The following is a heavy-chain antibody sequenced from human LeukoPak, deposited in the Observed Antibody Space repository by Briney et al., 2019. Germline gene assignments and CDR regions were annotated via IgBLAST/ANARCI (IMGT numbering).Heavy chain of an antibody. CDR3: ARGDTYYDFWSGSYPLLNDAFNI. Sequence: ASVKVSCKASGYTFTSYGISWVRQAPGQGLEWMGWISAYNGNTNYAQKLQGRVTMTTDTSTSTAYMELRSLRSDDTAVYYCARGDTYYDFWSGSYPLLNDAFNIWAQGTMVTVSS. J-gene: IGHJ3*02. CDR1: GYTFTSYG. CDR2: ISAYNGNT. V-gene: IGHV1-18*01. D-gene: IGHD3-3*01.